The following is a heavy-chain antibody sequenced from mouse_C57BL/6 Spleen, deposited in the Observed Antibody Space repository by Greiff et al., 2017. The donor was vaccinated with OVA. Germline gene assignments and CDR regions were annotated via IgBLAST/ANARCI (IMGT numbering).Heavy chain of an antibody. D-gene: IGHD4-1*01. CDR3: ARKLGYYMDY. CDR2: ILPGSGST. V-gene: IGHV1-9*01. Sequence: QVQLQQSGAELMKPGASVKLSCKATGYTFTGYWIEWVKQRPGHGLEWIGEILPGSGSTNYNEKFKGKATLTADTSSNTAYMQLSSLTTEDSAIYYCARKLGYYMDYWGQGTTLTVSS. CDR1: GYTFTGYW. J-gene: IGHJ2*01.